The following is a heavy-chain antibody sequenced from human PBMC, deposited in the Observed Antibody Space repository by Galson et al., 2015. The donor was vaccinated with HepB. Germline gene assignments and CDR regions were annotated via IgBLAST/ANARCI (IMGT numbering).Heavy chain of an antibody. CDR1: GGTFSSYT. CDR3: ARDYSIRGVWGSYRLGYFDY. V-gene: IGHV1-69*04. D-gene: IGHD3-16*02. Sequence: SVKVSCKASGGTFSSYTISWVRQAPGQGLEWMGRIIPILGIANYAQKFQGRVTITADKSTSTAYMELSSLRSEDTAVYYCARDYSIRGVWGSYRLGYFDYWGQGTLVTVSS. CDR2: IIPILGIA. J-gene: IGHJ4*02.